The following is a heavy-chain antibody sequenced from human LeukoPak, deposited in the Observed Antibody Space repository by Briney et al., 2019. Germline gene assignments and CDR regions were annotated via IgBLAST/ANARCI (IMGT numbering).Heavy chain of an antibody. CDR3: ARPRVVVTVFDY. J-gene: IGHJ4*02. CDR1: GFTFSDYY. CDR2: ISSSGSTI. V-gene: IGHV3-11*04. D-gene: IGHD2-21*02. Sequence: GGSLRLSCAASGFTFSDYYMSWIRQAPGKGLEWVSYISSSGSTIYYADSVKGRFTISRDNAKNTLYLQMNSLRAEDTAVYYCARPRVVVTVFDYWGQGTLVTVSS.